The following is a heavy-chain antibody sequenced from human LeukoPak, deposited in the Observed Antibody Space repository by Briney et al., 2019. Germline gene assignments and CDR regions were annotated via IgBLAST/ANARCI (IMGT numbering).Heavy chain of an antibody. CDR3: VRGGIQVSGIDEIDY. J-gene: IGHJ4*02. D-gene: IGHD6-19*01. V-gene: IGHV3-13*01. CDR2: VGISDDT. Sequence: GGSLRLSCAASGFTFRSYDMHWARQVTGKGLEWVSAVGISDDTYYAGSVKGRFTISRENAKNSLYLQMNSLTAGDTAVYYCVRGGIQVSGIDEIDYWGQGTLVTVSS. CDR1: GFTFRSYD.